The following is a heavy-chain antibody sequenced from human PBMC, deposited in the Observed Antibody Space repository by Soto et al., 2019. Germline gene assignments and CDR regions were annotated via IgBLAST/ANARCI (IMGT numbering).Heavy chain of an antibody. V-gene: IGHV1-8*01. J-gene: IGHJ4*02. CDR2: MNPNTGNS. CDR1: GYTFTSYD. CDR3: ARRADTNGWNGFGAVKYYFDF. D-gene: IGHD6-19*01. Sequence: ASVNVSCKASGYTFTSYDIYWVRQATGQGLEWMGWMNPNTGNSGYAQKFQGRVTMTSNTSITTAHMELSSLRSEDTAVYYCARRADTNGWNGFGAVKYYFDFWGQGTLVTSPQ.